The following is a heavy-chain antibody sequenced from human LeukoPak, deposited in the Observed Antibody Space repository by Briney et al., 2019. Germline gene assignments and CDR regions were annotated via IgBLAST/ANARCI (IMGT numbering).Heavy chain of an antibody. D-gene: IGHD2-15*01. Sequence: PSETLSLTCAVYGGSFSGYYWSWLRKPPGKRLEWSGDINHSGSTNYNPSLKSRVTISVDTSKNTFYLQLSSVTAADTAVYYCARATIGCSGGSCYSRYYYYYGMDVWGKGTTVTVSS. V-gene: IGHV4-34*01. J-gene: IGHJ6*04. CDR3: ARATIGCSGGSCYSRYYYYYGMDV. CDR2: INHSGST. CDR1: GGSFSGYY.